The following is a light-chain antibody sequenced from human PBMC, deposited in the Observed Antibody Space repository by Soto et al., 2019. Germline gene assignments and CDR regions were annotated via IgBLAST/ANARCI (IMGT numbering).Light chain of an antibody. CDR1: QSISSW. V-gene: IGKV1-5*01. J-gene: IGKJ1*01. CDR2: DAS. CDR3: QQYKSYWT. Sequence: DIQMTQSPSTLSAYVGDRVTTTCRASQSISSWLAWYQPKPGKAPNPLIHDASSLESGVPSRFSGSGSGTEFTLTIRSLQPDDFATYHCQQYKSYWTFGQGTKVDIK.